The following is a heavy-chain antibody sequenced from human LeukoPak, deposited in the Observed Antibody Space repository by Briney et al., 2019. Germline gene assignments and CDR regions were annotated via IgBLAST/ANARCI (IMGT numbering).Heavy chain of an antibody. J-gene: IGHJ5*02. CDR1: GGSFSGYY. D-gene: IGHD3-3*01. Sequence: SETLSLTCAVYGGSFSGYYWSWIRQPPGKGLEWIGEINHSGSTNYNPSLKSRVTISVDTSKNQFSLKLSSVTAADTAAYYCARGAITIFGVVSYNWFDPWGQGTLVTVSS. V-gene: IGHV4-34*01. CDR3: ARGAITIFGVVSYNWFDP. CDR2: INHSGST.